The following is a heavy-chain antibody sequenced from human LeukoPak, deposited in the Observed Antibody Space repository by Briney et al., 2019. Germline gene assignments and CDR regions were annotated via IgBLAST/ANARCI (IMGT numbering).Heavy chain of an antibody. CDR1: GGSISSYF. CDR2: IYYSGST. CDR3: ARYIVSYPHDAFDI. Sequence: SETLSLTCTVSGGSISSYFWTWIRQPPGKGLEWIGYIYYSGSTSYNPSLKSRVTISVDTSKKQFSLKLSSVTAADTAFYYCARYIVSYPHDAFDIWGQGTMVTVSS. D-gene: IGHD1-26*01. V-gene: IGHV4-59*01. J-gene: IGHJ3*02.